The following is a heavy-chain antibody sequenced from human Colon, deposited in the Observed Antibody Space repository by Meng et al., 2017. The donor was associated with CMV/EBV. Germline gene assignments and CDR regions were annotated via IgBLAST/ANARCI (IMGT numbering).Heavy chain of an antibody. CDR1: GFTFSSSA. CDR2: ISYDGSNK. D-gene: IGHD5/OR15-5a*01. Sequence: LSLTCAASGFTFSSSAMHWVRQAPGKGLEWVAVISYDGSNKYYADSVKGRFTISRDNSKNTLYLQMNSLRAEDTAVYYCAREWSTRGMDVWGQGTTVTVSS. CDR3: AREWSTRGMDV. J-gene: IGHJ6*02. V-gene: IGHV3-30*04.